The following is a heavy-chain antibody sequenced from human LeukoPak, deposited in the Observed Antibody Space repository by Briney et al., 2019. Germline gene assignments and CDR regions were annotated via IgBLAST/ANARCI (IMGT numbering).Heavy chain of an antibody. CDR2: IYTSGRT. CDR3: ARDHAWAVAGLYFDY. CDR1: GGSISSGSYY. D-gene: IGHD6-19*01. Sequence: PSQTLSLTCTVSGGSISSGSYYWSWIRQPAGKGLEWIGRIYTSGRTNYNPSLKSRVTISVDTSKNQFSLKLSSVTAADTAVYYCARDHAWAVAGLYFDYWGQGTLVTVSS. J-gene: IGHJ4*02. V-gene: IGHV4-61*02.